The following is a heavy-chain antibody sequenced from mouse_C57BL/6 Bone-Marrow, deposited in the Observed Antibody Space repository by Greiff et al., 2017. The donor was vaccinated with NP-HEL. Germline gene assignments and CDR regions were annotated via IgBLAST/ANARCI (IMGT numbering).Heavy chain of an antibody. CDR1: GFTFSDYG. V-gene: IGHV5-17*01. CDR2: ISSGSSTL. J-gene: IGHJ3*01. Sequence: EVKVVESGGGLVKPGGSLKLSCAASGFTFSDYGMHWVRQAPEKGLEWVAYISSGSSTLYYADTVKGRFTISRDNAKNTLFLQMTSLRSEDTAMYYCARPQGCAYWGQGTLVTVSA. CDR3: ARPQGCAY.